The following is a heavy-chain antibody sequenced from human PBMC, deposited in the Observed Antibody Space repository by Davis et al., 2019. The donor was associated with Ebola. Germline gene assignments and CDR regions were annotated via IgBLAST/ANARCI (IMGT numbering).Heavy chain of an antibody. CDR2: MNPYSGNT. CDR1: GYTFTSYD. CDR3: ARSSGSHYYYGMDV. Sequence: AASVKVSCKASGYTFTSYDINWVRQASGQGLEWMGWMNPYSGNTGYVEKFKGRVTMTRDTSISTAYMELSRLRSDDTAVYYCARSSGSHYYYGMDVWGQGTTVTVSS. J-gene: IGHJ6*02. D-gene: IGHD3-3*01. V-gene: IGHV1-8*01.